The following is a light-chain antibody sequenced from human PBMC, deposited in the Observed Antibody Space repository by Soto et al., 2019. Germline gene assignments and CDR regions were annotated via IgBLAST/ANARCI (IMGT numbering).Light chain of an antibody. CDR1: SSDVGAYNY. Sequence: QSVLTQPASVSGSPGQSIAISCTGTSSDVGAYNYVSWYQQHPGKAPKLMIYDVSNRPSGVSNRFSGSKSGNTASLTISGFQAEDEADYYCKSYTTSSTYVFGTGTKVTVL. V-gene: IGLV2-14*03. CDR3: KSYTTSSTYV. J-gene: IGLJ1*01. CDR2: DVS.